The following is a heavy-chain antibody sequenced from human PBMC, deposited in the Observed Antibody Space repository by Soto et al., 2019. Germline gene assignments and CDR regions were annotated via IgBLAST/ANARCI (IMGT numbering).Heavy chain of an antibody. J-gene: IGHJ4*02. V-gene: IGHV4-30-4*01. CDR3: ARAAFSGNYYFDY. D-gene: IGHD1-26*01. Sequence: SETLSLTCTVSGGSISSGDYFWSWIRQPPGKGLEWIGYIYYSGNTYHNPSLKSRINISADTSKNQFSLKLSSVTAADTAVYYCARAAFSGNYYFDYWGQGTLVTVSS. CDR1: GGSISSGDYF. CDR2: IYYSGNT.